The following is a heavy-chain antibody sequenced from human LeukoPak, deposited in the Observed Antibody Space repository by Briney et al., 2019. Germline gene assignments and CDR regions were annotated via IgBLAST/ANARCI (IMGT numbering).Heavy chain of an antibody. J-gene: IGHJ4*02. CDR1: GYTFTVYY. CDR2: ISAYNGNT. D-gene: IGHD3-22*01. Sequence: ASVKVSCKSSGYTFTVYYIHWVRQAPRQGLEWMGWISAYNGNTNYAQKLQGRVTMTTDTSTSTAYMELRSLRSDDTAVYYCARARSITMIVVVIHPPDYWGQGTLVTVSS. V-gene: IGHV1-18*04. CDR3: ARARSITMIVVVIHPPDY.